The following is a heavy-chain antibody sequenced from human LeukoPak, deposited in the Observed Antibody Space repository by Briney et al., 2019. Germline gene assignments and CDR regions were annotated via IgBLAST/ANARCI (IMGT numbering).Heavy chain of an antibody. V-gene: IGHV4-59*01. Sequence: PSGTLSLTCTVSGGSISNYFGSWIRQPPGKGREWIGYISYSGRTNSTPSLKSRVTVSVATSKSHFSLNLSSLTAADTAVYYCARDAYRGVTQFDPWGQGTLVTVSS. CDR3: ARDAYRGVTQFDP. D-gene: IGHD3-10*01. CDR1: GGSISNYF. J-gene: IGHJ5*02. CDR2: ISYSGRT.